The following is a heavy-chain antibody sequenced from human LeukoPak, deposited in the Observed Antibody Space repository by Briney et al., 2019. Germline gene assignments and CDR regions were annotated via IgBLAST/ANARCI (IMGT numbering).Heavy chain of an antibody. V-gene: IGHV3-21*01. J-gene: IGHJ6*02. CDR2: ISSSSSYI. D-gene: IGHD6-19*01. CDR3: ARDGSSGVMDV. Sequence: PGGSLRLSCAASRFTFSSYSMNWVRQAPGKGLEWVSSISSSSSYIYYADSVKGRFTISRDNAKNSLYLQMNSLRAEDTAVYYCARDGSSGVMDVWGQGTTVTVSS. CDR1: RFTFSSYS.